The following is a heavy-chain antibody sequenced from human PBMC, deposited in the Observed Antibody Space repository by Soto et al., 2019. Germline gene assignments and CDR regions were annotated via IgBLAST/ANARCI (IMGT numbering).Heavy chain of an antibody. CDR3: AKGVTRYNWFDP. CDR2: SSGSGGRT. V-gene: IGHV3-23*01. J-gene: IGHJ5*02. Sequence: GSLTLSSAASGFTASMHAMSWVRQVPGKGMEWVSASSGSGGRTYYADSVKGRLTISRDNSKNTLYLQMNSLRAEDTAVYYCAKGVTRYNWFDPWGQGTLVTVSS. CDR1: GFTASMHA.